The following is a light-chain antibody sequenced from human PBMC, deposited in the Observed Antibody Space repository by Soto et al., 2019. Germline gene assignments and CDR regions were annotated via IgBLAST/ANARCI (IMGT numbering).Light chain of an antibody. CDR1: QSISSY. CDR2: AAS. CDR3: QQSYSTPF. J-gene: IGKJ5*01. Sequence: DIQMTQSPSSLSASVGDRVTIPCRASQSISSYLNWYQQKPGKAPKLLIYAASSLQSGVPSRFSGSGSGTDFTLTISSLQPEDFATYYCQQSYSTPFFGQGTRLEIK. V-gene: IGKV1-39*01.